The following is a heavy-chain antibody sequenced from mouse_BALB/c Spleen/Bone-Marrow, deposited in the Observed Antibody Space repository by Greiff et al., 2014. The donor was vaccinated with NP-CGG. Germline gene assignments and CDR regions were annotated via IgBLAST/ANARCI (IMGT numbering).Heavy chain of an antibody. CDR2: IYPGDGDT. CDR1: GYAFSSSW. D-gene: IGHD2-1*01. V-gene: IGHV1-82*01. CDR3: ARGGNYRFDY. Sequence: VKLQESGPELVKPGASVKISCKASGYAFSSSWMNWVKQRPGQGLEWIGRIYPGDGDTNYNGKFKGKATLTADKSSSTAYMQLSSLTSVDSAVYFYARGGNYRFDYWGQGTALTVSS. J-gene: IGHJ2*01.